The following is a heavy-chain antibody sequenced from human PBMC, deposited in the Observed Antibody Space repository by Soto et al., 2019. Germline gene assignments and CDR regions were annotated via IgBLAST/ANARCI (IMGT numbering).Heavy chain of an antibody. J-gene: IGHJ4*02. V-gene: IGHV3-21*04. CDR3: ARDGSGWYFFNF. CDR2: ISSSGSTM. CDR1: GFTFSSYA. D-gene: IGHD6-19*01. Sequence: GGSLRLSCAASGFTFSSYAMSWVRQAPGKGLEWVSAISSSGSTMYYADSVKGRFTISRDNAKSSLYLQMNSLRAEDTAVYYCARDGSGWYFFNFWGQGTLVTVSS.